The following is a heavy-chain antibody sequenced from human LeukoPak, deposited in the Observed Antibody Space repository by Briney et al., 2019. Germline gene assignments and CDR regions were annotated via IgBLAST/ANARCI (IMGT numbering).Heavy chain of an antibody. Sequence: SETLSLTCTVSGGSISSGSYYWSWIRQPAGKGLEWIGRIFTSGSTKYNPSLKSRVTISVDTSKNQFSLKLSSVTAADTAVYYCARGPFNSLLTAVTTQVWAFDIWGQGTMVTVSS. CDR3: ARGPFNSLLTAVTTQVWAFDI. CDR2: IFTSGST. D-gene: IGHD4-17*01. V-gene: IGHV4-61*02. J-gene: IGHJ3*02. CDR1: GGSISSGSYY.